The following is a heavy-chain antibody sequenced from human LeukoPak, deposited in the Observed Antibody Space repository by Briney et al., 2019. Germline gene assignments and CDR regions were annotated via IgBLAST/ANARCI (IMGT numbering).Heavy chain of an antibody. Sequence: PGGSLRLSCAASAFTFSSYAMSWVRQAPGKGLEWVSAISAGGGSTYYADSVKGRFTISRDNSKNTLYLQMNSLRAEDTAVYYCAKGPGGVFNYYYYMDVWGKGTTVTVSS. CDR2: ISAGGGST. CDR3: AKGPGGVFNYYYYMDV. V-gene: IGHV3-23*01. D-gene: IGHD3-16*01. J-gene: IGHJ6*03. CDR1: AFTFSSYA.